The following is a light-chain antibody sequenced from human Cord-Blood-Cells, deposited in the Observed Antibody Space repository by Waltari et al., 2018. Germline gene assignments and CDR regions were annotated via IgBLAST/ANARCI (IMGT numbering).Light chain of an antibody. J-gene: IGLJ3*02. CDR1: STAVAGHNL. CDR2: DVS. V-gene: IGLV2-23*02. Sequence: QSALPHPAAVSGSPGTSITISCTGTSTAVAGHNLLPWYQQHPGKAPKLMFYDVSKRPSGVSNRCSGSKSGNTASLTISGLQAEDEADYYCCSYAGSSTWVFGGGTKLTVL. CDR3: CSYAGSSTWV.